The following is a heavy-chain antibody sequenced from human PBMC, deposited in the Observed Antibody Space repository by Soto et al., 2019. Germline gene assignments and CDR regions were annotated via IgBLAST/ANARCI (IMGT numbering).Heavy chain of an antibody. Sequence: QVQLVQSGAEVKKPGSSVKVSCKASGGTFSSYAISWVRQAPGQGLEWMGGIIPIFGTANYAQKFQGRVTITADESTGTAYMELSSLRSEDTAVYYCARGHDYYGSGSSNYNWFDPWGQGTLVTVSS. CDR1: GGTFSSYA. D-gene: IGHD3-10*01. CDR3: ARGHDYYGSGSSNYNWFDP. V-gene: IGHV1-69*01. J-gene: IGHJ5*02. CDR2: IIPIFGTA.